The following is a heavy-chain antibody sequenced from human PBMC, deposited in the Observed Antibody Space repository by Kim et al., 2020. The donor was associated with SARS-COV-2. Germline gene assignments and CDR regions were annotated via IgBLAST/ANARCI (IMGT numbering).Heavy chain of an antibody. CDR3: AKDPGNEYYFDY. D-gene: IGHD3-10*01. J-gene: IGHJ4*02. Sequence: GYAHSVQGRFPLSRDNANNSLYLQMNSLRPEDTALYYCAKDPGNEYYFDYWGQGTLLTVSS. V-gene: IGHV3-9*01.